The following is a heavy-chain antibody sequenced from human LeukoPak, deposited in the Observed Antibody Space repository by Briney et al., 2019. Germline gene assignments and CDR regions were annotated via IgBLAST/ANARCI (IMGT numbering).Heavy chain of an antibody. CDR1: GYTFTGYY. D-gene: IGHD2-15*01. J-gene: IGHJ4*02. Sequence: ASVKVSCKASGYTFTGYYMHWVRQAPGQGLEWMGWINPHTGGTNYAQKFQGGVTMTRDTSISTAYMELSGLTSDDTAVYYCARPYCSGGSCHDYFDYWGQGTLVTVSS. V-gene: IGHV1-2*02. CDR2: INPHTGGT. CDR3: ARPYCSGGSCHDYFDY.